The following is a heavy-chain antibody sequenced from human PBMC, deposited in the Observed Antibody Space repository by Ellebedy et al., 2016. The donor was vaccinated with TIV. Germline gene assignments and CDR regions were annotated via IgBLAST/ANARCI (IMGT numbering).Heavy chain of an antibody. D-gene: IGHD2-15*01. CDR2: ISNSCGST. CDR3: AKDVGRGPYYFDY. Sequence: GESLKISCAAPGFTFSTYAMSWVRQAPGKGLEWVSGISNSCGSTNHADSVKGRFTISRDNSKNTLYLEMHSLRAEDTAVYYCAKDVGRGPYYFDYWGQGTLVTVSS. V-gene: IGHV3-23*01. CDR1: GFTFSTYA. J-gene: IGHJ4*02.